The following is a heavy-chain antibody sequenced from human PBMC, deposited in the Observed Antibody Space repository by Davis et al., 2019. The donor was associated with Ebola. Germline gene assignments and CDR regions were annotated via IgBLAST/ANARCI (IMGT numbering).Heavy chain of an antibody. Sequence: GESLKISCAASGFTFSSYSMNWVRQAPGKGLEWVANIKQDGSEKYYVDSVKGRFTISRDNAKNSLYLQMNSLRAEDTAVYYCARGPWYCSGGSCFDYWGQGTLVTVSS. CDR2: IKQDGSEK. V-gene: IGHV3-7*01. D-gene: IGHD2-15*01. CDR1: GFTFSSYS. CDR3: ARGPWYCSGGSCFDY. J-gene: IGHJ4*02.